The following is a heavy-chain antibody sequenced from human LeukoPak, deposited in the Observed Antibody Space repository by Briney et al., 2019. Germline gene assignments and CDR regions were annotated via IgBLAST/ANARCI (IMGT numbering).Heavy chain of an antibody. J-gene: IGHJ6*03. CDR2: INDSGST. CDR3: ARGSRYYYIDV. V-gene: IGHV4-34*01. CDR1: GGSFSGYY. Sequence: SETLSLTCAVYGGSFSGYYWSWIRETPGKGLEWVGEINDSGSTNYYPSLKSRVTISVDTSKNLFSLKLNSVTAGDTAVYYCARGSRYYYIDVGGKGTTVTVSS.